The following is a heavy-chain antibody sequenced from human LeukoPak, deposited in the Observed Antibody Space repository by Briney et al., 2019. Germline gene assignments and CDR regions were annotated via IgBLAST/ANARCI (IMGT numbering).Heavy chain of an antibody. J-gene: IGHJ4*02. V-gene: IGHV3-11*06. CDR2: ISSSGSYT. Sequence: GGSLRLSCAVSGFTFRDYYMSWIRQAPGKGLEWVSYISSSGSYTNYADSVKGRFTISRDNAKNSLYLQMNRLRAEDTAVYYCARVGGYYGSGSYYNDYWGQGTLVTVSS. CDR3: ARVGGYYGSGSYYNDY. CDR1: GFTFRDYY. D-gene: IGHD3-10*01.